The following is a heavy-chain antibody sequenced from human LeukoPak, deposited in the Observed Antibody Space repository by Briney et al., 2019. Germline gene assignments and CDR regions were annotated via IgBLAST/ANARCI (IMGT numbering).Heavy chain of an antibody. V-gene: IGHV3-23*01. CDR2: ISGSGGST. D-gene: IGHD2-2*01. J-gene: IGHJ4*02. CDR1: GLPLGGFP. Sequence: GGPLDLSWPALGLPLGGFPISWFGKPPGRGLKGSSAISGSGGSTYYADSVKGRFTISRDNSKNTLHLQMNSLRAEDTAVYYCAKDEWDVVVPAANYWGQGTLVTVSS. CDR3: AKDEWDVVVPAANY.